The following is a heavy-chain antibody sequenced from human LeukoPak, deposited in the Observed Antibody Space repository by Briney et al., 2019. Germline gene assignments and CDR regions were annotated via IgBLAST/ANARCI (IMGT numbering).Heavy chain of an antibody. D-gene: IGHD6-19*01. CDR3: ARSRIAVAGREDY. J-gene: IGHJ4*02. Sequence: ASVKVSCKASGYTLTSYGISWVRQAPGQGLEWMGWISAYNGYTNYAQMLQGRVTVTTDTSTSTAFMELRSLRSDDTAVYYCARSRIAVAGREDYWGQGTLVTVSS. V-gene: IGHV1-18*01. CDR2: ISAYNGYT. CDR1: GYTLTSYG.